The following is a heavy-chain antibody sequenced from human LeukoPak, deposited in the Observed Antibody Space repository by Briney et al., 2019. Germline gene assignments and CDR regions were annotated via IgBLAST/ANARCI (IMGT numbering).Heavy chain of an antibody. D-gene: IGHD6-13*01. CDR3: ARGSSSFNWFDP. V-gene: IGHV4-31*03. Sequence: SETLSLTCTVSGGSISSGGYYWSWIRQHPGKGLEWIGYIYYSGSTYYNPSLKSRVTISVDRSKNQFSLKLSSVTAADTAVYYCARGSSSFNWFDPWGQGTLVTVSS. J-gene: IGHJ5*02. CDR1: GGSISSGGYY. CDR2: IYYSGST.